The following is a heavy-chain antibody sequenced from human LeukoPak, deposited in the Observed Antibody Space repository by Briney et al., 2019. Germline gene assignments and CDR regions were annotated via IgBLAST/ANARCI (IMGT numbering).Heavy chain of an antibody. D-gene: IGHD3-22*01. J-gene: IGHJ4*02. CDR3: ARDPAVVVTPGYYFDY. V-gene: IGHV3-33*01. CDR1: GFTFSSYG. CDR2: IWYDGSNK. Sequence: SGGSLRLSCAASGFTFSSYGMHWVRQAPGKGLEWVAVIWYDGSNKYYADSVKGRFTISRDNSKNTLYLQKNSLRAEDTAVYYCARDPAVVVTPGYYFDYWGQGTLVTVSS.